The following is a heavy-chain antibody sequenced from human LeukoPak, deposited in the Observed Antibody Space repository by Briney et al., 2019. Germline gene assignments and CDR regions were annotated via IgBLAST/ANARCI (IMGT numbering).Heavy chain of an antibody. V-gene: IGHV1-18*01. CDR3: ARDVRVATNFDY. CDR2: ISAYNGNT. CDR1: GYTFTSYG. Sequence: ASVKVSCKASGYTFTSYGISWVRQAPGQGLEWMGWISAYNGNTNYAQKLQGRVTMTTDESTSTAYMELRSLRSDDTAVYYCARDVRVATNFDYWGQGTLVTVSS. J-gene: IGHJ4*02. D-gene: IGHD5-12*01.